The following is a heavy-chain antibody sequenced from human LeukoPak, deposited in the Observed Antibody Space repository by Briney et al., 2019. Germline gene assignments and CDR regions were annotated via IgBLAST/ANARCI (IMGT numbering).Heavy chain of an antibody. CDR2: ISVSGSST. D-gene: IGHD6-13*01. Sequence: GGSLRLSCAVSEFSFSTYWMSWVRQAPGKGLEWVSSISVSGSSTSYADSVKGRFTISRDNSKNTLFLQMNSLRAEDTAVYYCAKLRVTAAVSYWGQGTLVTVSS. V-gene: IGHV3-23*01. CDR3: AKLRVTAAVSY. CDR1: EFSFSTYW. J-gene: IGHJ4*02.